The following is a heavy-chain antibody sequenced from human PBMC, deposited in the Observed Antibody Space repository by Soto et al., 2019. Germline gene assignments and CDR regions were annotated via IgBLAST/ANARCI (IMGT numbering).Heavy chain of an antibody. J-gene: IGHJ4*02. Sequence: QVQLVESGGGVVQPGRSLRLSCAASGFTFSSYAMNWVRQAPGKGLEWVAVISYDGSNKYYADSVKGRFTISRDNSKNTLYLQMNSLRAEDTAVYYCARDREDGYNSEGFGLLDYWGEGTLVTVSS. D-gene: IGHD5-12*01. CDR3: ARDREDGYNSEGFGLLDY. CDR1: GFTFSSYA. V-gene: IGHV3-30-3*01. CDR2: ISYDGSNK.